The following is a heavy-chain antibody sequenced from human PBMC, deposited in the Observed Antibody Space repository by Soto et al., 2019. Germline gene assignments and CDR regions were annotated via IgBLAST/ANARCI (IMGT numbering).Heavy chain of an antibody. CDR1: GGSISSGGYY. CDR2: IYYRGST. Sequence: QVQLQESGPGLVKPSQTLSLTCTVSGGSISSGGYYWSWIRQHPGKGLAWIGYIYYRGSTYYNPSLKSRVTISVDTSKNQFSLKLSSVTAADTAVYYCARGYSGYDYKSDYWGQGTLVTVSS. D-gene: IGHD5-12*01. CDR3: ARGYSGYDYKSDY. V-gene: IGHV4-31*03. J-gene: IGHJ4*02.